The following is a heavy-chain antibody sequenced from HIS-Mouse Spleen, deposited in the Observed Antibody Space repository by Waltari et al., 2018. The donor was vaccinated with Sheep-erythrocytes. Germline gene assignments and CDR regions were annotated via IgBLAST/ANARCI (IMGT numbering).Heavy chain of an antibody. CDR2: IYPGDSDT. CDR1: GYRFTSYS. D-gene: IGHD3-3*01. J-gene: IGHJ3*02. V-gene: IGHV5-51*03. CDR3: ARRTYYDFWSGYYTDAFDI. Sequence: EVQLVQSVAEVKKPGESRKISCKGSGYRFTSYSLCWLRQMPGQGLEWMGIIYPGDSDTRYSPSFQGQVTISADKSISTAYLQWSSLKASDTAMYYCARRTYYDFWSGYYTDAFDIWGQGTMVTVSS.